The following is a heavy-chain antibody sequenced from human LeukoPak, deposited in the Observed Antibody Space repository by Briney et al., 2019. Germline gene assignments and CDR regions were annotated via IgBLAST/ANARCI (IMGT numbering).Heavy chain of an antibody. Sequence: ASVKVSCKASGYTFTSYGISWVRQAPGQGLEWMGRINPNSGGTNYAQKFQGRVTMTRDTSISTAYLELSRLTSDDTAVYYCASRWSIAVAGTGDDFDYWGQGTLVTVSS. V-gene: IGHV1-2*06. J-gene: IGHJ4*02. CDR1: GYTFTSYG. CDR2: INPNSGGT. D-gene: IGHD6-19*01. CDR3: ASRWSIAVAGTGDDFDY.